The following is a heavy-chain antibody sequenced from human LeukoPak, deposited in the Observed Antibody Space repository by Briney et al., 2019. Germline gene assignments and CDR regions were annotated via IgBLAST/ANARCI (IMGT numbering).Heavy chain of an antibody. D-gene: IGHD3-22*01. V-gene: IGHV3-74*01. CDR1: GFTFSSYA. Sequence: GGSLRLSCAASGFTFSSYAMSWVRQAPGKGLVWVSRIKSDGKTNYADSVKGRFTISRDNAKNTVSLQMDSLRAEDTGVYYCARAPSEVGGYYPEYFRHWGQGTLVTVSS. J-gene: IGHJ1*01. CDR2: IKSDGKT. CDR3: ARAPSEVGGYYPEYFRH.